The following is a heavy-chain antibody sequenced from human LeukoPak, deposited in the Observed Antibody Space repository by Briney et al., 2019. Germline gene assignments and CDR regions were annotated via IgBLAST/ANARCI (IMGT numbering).Heavy chain of an antibody. V-gene: IGHV3-30*02. CDR2: IRYDGSNK. Sequence: GGSLRLSCAASGFTFSSYGMHWVRQAPGKGLEWVAFIRYDGSNKYYADSVKGRFTISRDNSKNTLYLQMNSLRAEDTAVYYCANYCGGDCYEVDYWGQGTLVTVSS. CDR3: ANYCGGDCYEVDY. J-gene: IGHJ4*02. D-gene: IGHD2-21*01. CDR1: GFTFSSYG.